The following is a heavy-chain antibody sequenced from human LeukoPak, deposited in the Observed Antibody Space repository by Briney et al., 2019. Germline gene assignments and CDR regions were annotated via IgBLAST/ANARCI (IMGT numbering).Heavy chain of an antibody. CDR2: IYHSGTT. CDR1: GYSISSGYY. J-gene: IGHJ4*02. Sequence: SETLSLTCTVSGYSISSGYYWGWIRQPPGKGLEWIGSIYHSGTTYYTPSLKSRVTISVDTSKNQFSLNLSSVTAADTAVYYCAGSLAAAGTTGFDYWGQGTLVTVSS. CDR3: AGSLAAAGTTGFDY. D-gene: IGHD6-13*01. V-gene: IGHV4-38-2*02.